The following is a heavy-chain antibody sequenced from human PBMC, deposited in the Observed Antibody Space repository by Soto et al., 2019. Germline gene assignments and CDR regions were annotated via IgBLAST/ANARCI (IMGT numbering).Heavy chain of an antibody. CDR1: GASISSNTYY. V-gene: IGHV4-31*03. J-gene: IGHJ5*02. CDR2: IYYSGST. Sequence: SETLSLTCXLSGASISSNTYYWSWIRQHPGKGLEWIGYIYYSGSTYYNPSLKSRVTISVDTSKNQFSLKLSSVTTADTAVYYCARWIPLPSDNWFEPWGQGTLVTVSS. CDR3: ARWIPLPSDNWFEP. D-gene: IGHD5-18*01.